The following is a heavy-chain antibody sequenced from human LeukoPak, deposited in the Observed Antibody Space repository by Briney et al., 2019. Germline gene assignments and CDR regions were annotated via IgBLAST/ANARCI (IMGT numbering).Heavy chain of an antibody. V-gene: IGHV1-69*02. CDR2: IIPILGIA. Sequence: GASVKVSCKASGGTFSSYTISWVRHAPGQGLEWMGRIIPILGIANYAQKFQGRVTITADKSTSTAYMELSSLRSEDTAVYYCATYQFSGSYYEFDYWGQGTLVTVSS. CDR3: ATYQFSGSYYEFDY. D-gene: IGHD1-26*01. J-gene: IGHJ4*02. CDR1: GGTFSSYT.